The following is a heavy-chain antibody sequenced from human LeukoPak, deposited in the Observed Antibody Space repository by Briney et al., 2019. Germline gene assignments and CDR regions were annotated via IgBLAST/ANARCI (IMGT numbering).Heavy chain of an antibody. V-gene: IGHV3-15*01. CDR3: TTYSDFWSGYHTYYYYGMDV. J-gene: IGHJ6*02. CDR2: IKSKTDGGTT. Sequence: GGSLRLSCAASGFTFSNAWMSWVRQAPGKGLEWVGRIKSKTDGGTTDYAAPVKGRFTISRDDSKNTLYLQMNSLKTEDTAVYYCTTYSDFWSGYHTYYYYGMDVWGQGTTVTVSS. D-gene: IGHD3-3*01. CDR1: GFTFSNAW.